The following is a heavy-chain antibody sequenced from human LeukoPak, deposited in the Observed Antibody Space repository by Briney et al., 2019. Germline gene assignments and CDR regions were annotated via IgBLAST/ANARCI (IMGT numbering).Heavy chain of an antibody. CDR3: ARSPSNYVWGSPTTDAFDI. J-gene: IGHJ3*02. D-gene: IGHD3-16*01. CDR2: IIPILGTA. Sequence: ASVKVSCKASGGTFSSYAISWVRQAPGQGLEWMGGIIPILGTANYAQKFQGRVTITADKSTSTAYMELSSLRSEDTAVYYCARSPSNYVWGSPTTDAFDIWGQGTMVTVSS. CDR1: GGTFSSYA. V-gene: IGHV1-69*10.